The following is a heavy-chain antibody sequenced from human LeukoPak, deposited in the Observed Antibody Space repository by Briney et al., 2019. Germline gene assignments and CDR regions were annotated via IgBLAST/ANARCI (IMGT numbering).Heavy chain of an antibody. J-gene: IGHJ4*02. CDR3: ARDSAAYSSSWDFDY. CDR1: GFTFSSYS. V-gene: IGHV3-21*01. CDR2: ISSSSSYI. Sequence: PGGSLRLSCAASGFTFSSYSMNWVRQAPGKGLEWVSSISSSSSYIYYADSVKGRFTISRDNSKNTLYLQMNSLRAEDTAVYYCARDSAAYSSSWDFDYWGQGTLVTVSS. D-gene: IGHD6-13*01.